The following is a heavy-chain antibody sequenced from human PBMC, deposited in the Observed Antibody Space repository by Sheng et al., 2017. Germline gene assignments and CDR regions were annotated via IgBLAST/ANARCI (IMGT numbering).Heavy chain of an antibody. D-gene: IGHD2-15*01. CDR2: ISYDGSNK. Sequence: QVQLVESGGGVVQPGRSLRLSCAASGFTFSSYAMHWVRQAPGKGLEWVAVISYDGSNKYYADSVKGRFTISRDNSKNTLYLQMNSLRAEDTAVYYCARDQGLKYYGYYMDVWGQGTTVTVSS. J-gene: IGHJ6*03. V-gene: IGHV3-30*04. CDR3: ARDQGLKYYGYYMDV. CDR1: GFTFSSYA.